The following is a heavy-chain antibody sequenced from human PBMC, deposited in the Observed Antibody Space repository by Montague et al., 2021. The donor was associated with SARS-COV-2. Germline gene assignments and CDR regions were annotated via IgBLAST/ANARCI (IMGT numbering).Heavy chain of an antibody. CDR1: SGSIISSGYY. Sequence: SETLSLTCSVSSGSIISSGYYWGWIRQPPGKELEWIGNIYYSGTTYYXPSLQSRGTISVDTSKNHLSLRLSSVTAADTAVYFCAGGMIRGVTTPFDYWGQGSQVTVSS. J-gene: IGHJ4*02. D-gene: IGHD3-10*01. CDR2: IYYSGTT. V-gene: IGHV4-39*02. CDR3: AGGMIRGVTTPFDY.